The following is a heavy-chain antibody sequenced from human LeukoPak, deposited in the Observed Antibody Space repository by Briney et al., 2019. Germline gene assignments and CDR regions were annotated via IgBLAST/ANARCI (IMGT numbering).Heavy chain of an antibody. V-gene: IGHV5-51*01. Sequence: GASLQISCKGSGSLFTSYWIGWVRQLPGKGLEWMGIIYPGDSDTRYSPSFQGQVTISADKSISTAYLQWSSLKASDTAMYYCARRRRSGSQNWFDPWGQGTLVTVSS. CDR3: ARRRRSGSQNWFDP. J-gene: IGHJ5*02. CDR1: GSLFTSYW. D-gene: IGHD1-26*01. CDR2: IYPGDSDT.